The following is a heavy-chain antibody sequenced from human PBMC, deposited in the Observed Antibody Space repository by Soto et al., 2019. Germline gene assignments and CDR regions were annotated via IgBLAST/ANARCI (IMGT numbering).Heavy chain of an antibody. CDR1: GFSLRTTGVG. CDR2: IYWNDDK. Sequence: QITLKESGTPLVEPTQTLTLTCTYSGFSLRTTGVGVGWIRQPPGKALEWLGIIYWNDDKRYSPSLKNRFTLTSDISKSQVVLTMTNMDPVDTATYYCAHTWGLPFYYWGQGTLVIVSS. V-gene: IGHV2-5*01. D-gene: IGHD3-16*01. CDR3: AHTWGLPFYY. J-gene: IGHJ4*02.